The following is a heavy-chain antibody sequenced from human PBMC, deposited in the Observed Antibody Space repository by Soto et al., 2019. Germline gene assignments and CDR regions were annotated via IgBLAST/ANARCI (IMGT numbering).Heavy chain of an antibody. CDR1: GLTFSTHA. V-gene: IGHV3-30-3*01. D-gene: IGHD6-13*01. CDR2: VSFDGSNK. Sequence: QVQLVESGGAVVQLGRSLSLSGAASGLTFSTHAMHWVRKAQGKGLECVAIVSFDGSNKYYADSVKGRFTISRDNSKNTLYLQMSGLTPEDTAFYYCARDQTGITTAGGGRIDRWGQGTLVTVSS. J-gene: IGHJ5*02. CDR3: ARDQTGITTAGGGRIDR.